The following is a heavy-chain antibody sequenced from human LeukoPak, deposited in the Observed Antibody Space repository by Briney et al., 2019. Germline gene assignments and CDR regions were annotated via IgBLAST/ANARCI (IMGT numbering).Heavy chain of an antibody. CDR2: ISASGGST. CDR1: GFTFNNNA. J-gene: IGHJ4*02. CDR3: AKDLGPVVTTESDY. Sequence: GGSLGLSCAASGFTFNNNAMNWVRQAPGKGLEWVSGISASGGSTYYADSVKGRSTISRDNSKNTLFLQMNSLGAEDTAIYYCAKDLGPVVTTESDYWGQGTLVTVSS. D-gene: IGHD2-21*02. V-gene: IGHV3-23*01.